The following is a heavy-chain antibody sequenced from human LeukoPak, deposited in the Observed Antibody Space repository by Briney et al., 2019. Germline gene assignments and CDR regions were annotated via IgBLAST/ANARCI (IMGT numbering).Heavy chain of an antibody. CDR2: ISRDGSIR. CDR1: GFTFSRYW. Sequence: QPGGTLRLSCAASGFTFSRYWMQWVGQATGKGVVWGSRISRDGSIRDYADSVKRRFTISRDNAKNSLYLQMNSLTAEDTAVYFCARDGARAADDAFDIWGQGTVVTVSS. J-gene: IGHJ3*02. D-gene: IGHD6-13*01. CDR3: ARDGARAADDAFDI. V-gene: IGHV3-74*01.